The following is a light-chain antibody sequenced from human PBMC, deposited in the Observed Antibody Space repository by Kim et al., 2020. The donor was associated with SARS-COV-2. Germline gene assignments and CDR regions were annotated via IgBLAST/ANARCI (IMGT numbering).Light chain of an antibody. V-gene: IGLV4-69*01. CDR2: LNSDGSH. CDR3: QTWGTGIG. CDR1: SGHSSYA. J-gene: IGLJ3*02. Sequence: GASVKLSCPLSSGHSSYASAWHQQQPEKGPRYLMKLNSDGSHSKGDGIPDRFSGSSSGAERYLTISSLQSEDEADYYCQTWGTGIGFGGGTQLTVL.